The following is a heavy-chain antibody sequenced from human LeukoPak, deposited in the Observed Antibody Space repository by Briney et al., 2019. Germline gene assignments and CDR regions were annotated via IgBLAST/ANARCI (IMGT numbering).Heavy chain of an antibody. CDR2: IIPILGIA. D-gene: IGHD3-3*01. CDR1: GGTFSSYA. V-gene: IGHV1-69*04. Sequence: SVKVSCKASGGTFSSYAISWVRQAPGQGLEWMGRIIPILGIANYAQKFQGRVTITADKSTSTAYMELSSLRSEDTAVYYCARDADDFWSGEDWFDPWGQGTLVTVSS. J-gene: IGHJ5*02. CDR3: ARDADDFWSGEDWFDP.